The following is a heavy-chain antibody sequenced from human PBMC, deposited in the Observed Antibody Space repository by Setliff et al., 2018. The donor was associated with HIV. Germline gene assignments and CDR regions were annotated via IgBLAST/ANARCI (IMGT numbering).Heavy chain of an antibody. CDR2: VYITGRI. Sequence: PSETLSLTCTVSDDSIKSDNYYWSWVRQPAGKGLEWIGRVYITGRIHYNPSLKSRVSLSIDTSKNQFSLNLRSVTAADTAVYYCARSALWFGEADWYFDLWGRGTLVTVSS. D-gene: IGHD3-10*01. CDR3: ARSALWFGEADWYFDL. J-gene: IGHJ2*01. V-gene: IGHV4-61*02. CDR1: DDSIKSDNYY.